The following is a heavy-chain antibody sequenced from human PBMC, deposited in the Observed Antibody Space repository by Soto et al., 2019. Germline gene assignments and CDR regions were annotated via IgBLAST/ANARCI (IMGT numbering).Heavy chain of an antibody. J-gene: IGHJ4*02. V-gene: IGHV4-61*01. Sequence: SETLSLTCTVSAASVSSGSYYWSWVRQPPGKGLEWIGYIYYIGSTNYNPSLKSRVTISIDTSNNQFSLNLSSVTAADTAVYYCAREVLDEGVASGNWGQGTLVTVSS. CDR1: AASVSSGSYY. D-gene: IGHD5-12*01. CDR3: AREVLDEGVASGN. CDR2: IYYIGST.